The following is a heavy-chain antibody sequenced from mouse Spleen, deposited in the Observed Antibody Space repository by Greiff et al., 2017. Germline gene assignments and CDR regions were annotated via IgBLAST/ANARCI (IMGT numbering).Heavy chain of an antibody. J-gene: IGHJ2*01. CDR3: ARLGYLDY. CDR1: GFTFSSYG. CDR2: ISSGGSYT. Sequence: DVMLVESGGDLVKPGGSLKLSCAASGFTFSSYGMSWVRQTPDKRLEWVATISSGGSYTYYPDSVKGRFTISRDNAKNTLYLQMSSLKSEDTAMYYCARLGYLDYWGQGTTLTVSS. V-gene: IGHV5-6*02.